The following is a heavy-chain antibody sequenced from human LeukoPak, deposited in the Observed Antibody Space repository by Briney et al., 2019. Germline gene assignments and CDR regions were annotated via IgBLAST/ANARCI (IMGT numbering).Heavy chain of an antibody. J-gene: IGHJ4*02. CDR1: GFTFRNHA. V-gene: IGHV3-30*04. CDR2: ISYDGSKK. D-gene: IGHD3-22*01. Sequence: GGSLRLSCAASGFTFRNHALYWVRQAPGKGLEWVTVISYDGSKKYYAESVKGRFTISRDDSKKTVDLQMNSLRAEDTAVYYCARDRNYYDSSGFDYWGQGTLVTVSS. CDR3: ARDRNYYDSSGFDY.